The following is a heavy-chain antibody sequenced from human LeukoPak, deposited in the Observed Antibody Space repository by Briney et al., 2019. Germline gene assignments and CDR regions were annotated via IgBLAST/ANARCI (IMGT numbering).Heavy chain of an antibody. D-gene: IGHD3-22*01. J-gene: IGHJ4*02. CDR1: GFTFSSYA. Sequence: GGSLRLSXAASGFTFSSYAMSWVRQAPGKGLEWVSTISGSGASTYYADSVKGRFTISRDDSKNTLYLQMNSLRAEDTAVYYCVKYYDSSGSYYFDYWGQGTLVTVSS. CDR3: VKYYDSSGSYYFDY. CDR2: ISGSGAST. V-gene: IGHV3-23*01.